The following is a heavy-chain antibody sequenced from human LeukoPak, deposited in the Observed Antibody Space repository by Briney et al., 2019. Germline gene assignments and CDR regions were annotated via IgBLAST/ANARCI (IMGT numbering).Heavy chain of an antibody. V-gene: IGHV4-39*07. CDR2: IYYSGST. Sequence: SETLSLTCTVSGGSISSSSYYWGWIRQPPGKGLEWIGSIYYSGSTYYNPSLKSRVTISVDTSKNQFSLKLSSVTAADTAVYYCASEMATGEGYFDYWGQGTLVTVSS. CDR1: GGSISSSSYY. CDR3: ASEMATGEGYFDY. D-gene: IGHD5-24*01. J-gene: IGHJ4*02.